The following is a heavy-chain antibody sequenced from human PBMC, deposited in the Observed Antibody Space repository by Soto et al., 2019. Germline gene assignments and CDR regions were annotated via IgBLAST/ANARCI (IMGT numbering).Heavy chain of an antibody. CDR2: IYYSGST. J-gene: IGHJ3*02. CDR3: ARHGGGSYYMYI. Sequence: QLQLQESGPGLVKPSETLSLTCTVSGGSISSSSYYWGWIRQPPGKGLAWIGSIYYSGSTYYNPSLKSRVTISVDTSKNQFSLKLSSVTAADTAVYYCARHGGGSYYMYIWGQGTMVTVSS. V-gene: IGHV4-39*01. D-gene: IGHD1-26*01. CDR1: GGSISSSSYY.